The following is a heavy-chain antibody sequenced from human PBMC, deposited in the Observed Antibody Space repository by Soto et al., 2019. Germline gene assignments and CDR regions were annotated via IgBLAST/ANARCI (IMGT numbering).Heavy chain of an antibody. D-gene: IGHD1-26*01. J-gene: IGHJ4*02. Sequence: GGSLRLSCAASGFTFRTYSMNWVRQAPGKGLEWVSSISSSSRYIYYADSMKGRFTISRDNAKNSLYLQMNSLRVEDTAVYYCASLSIVGPTEYFDYWGQGTRVTVSS. CDR3: ASLSIVGPTEYFDY. CDR1: GFTFRTYS. V-gene: IGHV3-21*01. CDR2: ISSSSRYI.